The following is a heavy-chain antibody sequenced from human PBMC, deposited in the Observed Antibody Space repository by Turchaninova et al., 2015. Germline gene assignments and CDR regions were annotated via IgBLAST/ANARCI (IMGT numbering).Heavy chain of an antibody. J-gene: IGHJ4*02. D-gene: IGHD6-13*01. Sequence: QVQLQESXXXLVXXSETLSLTXPVSVGSLSNSYWNWIRQPPGKGLEWIGYPYYRGSTNYNPSLKSRVPISGDASKTQFSLKLSSVTAADTAVYYCARSHNNTSWYFDYWGQGTLVTVST. CDR3: ARSHNNTSWYFDY. CDR2: PYYRGST. CDR1: VGSLSNSY. V-gene: IGHV4-59*01.